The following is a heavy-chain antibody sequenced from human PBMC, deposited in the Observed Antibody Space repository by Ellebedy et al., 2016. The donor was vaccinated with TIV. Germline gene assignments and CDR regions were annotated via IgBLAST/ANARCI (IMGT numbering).Heavy chain of an antibody. CDR3: ATGYAQNGQ. CDR1: GFTFSIYA. CDR2: ISGSGDST. V-gene: IGHV3-23*01. J-gene: IGHJ4*02. D-gene: IGHD2-8*01. Sequence: GESLKISCAASGFTFSIYAMSWVRQAPGKGLEWVSLISGSGDSTYYADSVKGRFTISRDNSKNTLYVQMNSLRAEDTAVYYCATGYAQNGQWGQGTLVTVSS.